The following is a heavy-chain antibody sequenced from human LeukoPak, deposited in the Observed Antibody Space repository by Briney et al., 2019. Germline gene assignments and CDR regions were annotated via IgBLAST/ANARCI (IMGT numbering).Heavy chain of an antibody. CDR1: GFPFSSYV. CDR3: ARGREIAAAGTDY. CDR2: ISGSGGTT. Sequence: PGGSLRLSCAASGFPFSSYVMSWVRQAPGKGLQWVSAISGSGGTTYYADSVKGRFTISRDNSKNTLYLQMNSLRAEDTAVYYCARGREIAAAGTDYWGQGTLVTVSS. J-gene: IGHJ4*02. D-gene: IGHD6-13*01. V-gene: IGHV3-23*01.